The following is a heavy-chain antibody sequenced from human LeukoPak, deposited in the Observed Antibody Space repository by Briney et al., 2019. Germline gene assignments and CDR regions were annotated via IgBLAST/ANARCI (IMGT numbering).Heavy chain of an antibody. CDR1: GFTFSSYA. D-gene: IGHD6-19*01. CDR2: ISGSGGST. Sequence: GGSLRLSCAASGFTFSSYAMSWVRQAPGKGLEWVSAISGSGGSTYYADSVKGRFTISRDNSKNTLYLQMNSLRAEDTAVYYCAKDLSSGWKGDYFDYWGQGTLVTVSS. J-gene: IGHJ4*02. V-gene: IGHV3-23*01. CDR3: AKDLSSGWKGDYFDY.